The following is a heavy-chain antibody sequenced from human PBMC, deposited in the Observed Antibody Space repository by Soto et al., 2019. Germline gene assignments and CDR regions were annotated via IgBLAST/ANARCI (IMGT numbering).Heavy chain of an antibody. V-gene: IGHV1-46*01. CDR1: GYTLSSNY. J-gene: IGHJ4*02. D-gene: IGHD7-27*01. Sequence: QVLLVQSGAEVKKPGASVKVSCKASGYTLSSNYIHWVRQAPGQVPEWMGLLNPSSGRTTYSQKFQGRLTVTMDTSMSTVYMELSSLRSEDTAVYYCARDRSWGYSDYWGQGTLVIVSS. CDR3: ARDRSWGYSDY. CDR2: LNPSSGRT.